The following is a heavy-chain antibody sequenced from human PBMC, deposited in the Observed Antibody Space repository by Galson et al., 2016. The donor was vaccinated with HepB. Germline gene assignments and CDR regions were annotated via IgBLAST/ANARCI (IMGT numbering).Heavy chain of an antibody. CDR2: TYYRSKWYN. Sequence: AISGDSVSSDNGAWNWIRQSPSRGLEWLGRTYYRSKWYNDYGVSVKSRITNNPDTSKNQVSLRLNSVTPEDTAVYYCARGWAGSGWSVWGKGTTVTVSS. V-gene: IGHV6-1*01. J-gene: IGHJ6*04. CDR1: GDSVSSDNGA. D-gene: IGHD6-19*01. CDR3: ARGWAGSGWSV.